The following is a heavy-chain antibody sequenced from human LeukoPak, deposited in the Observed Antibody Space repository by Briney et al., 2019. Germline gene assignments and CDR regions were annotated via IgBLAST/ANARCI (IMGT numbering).Heavy chain of an antibody. D-gene: IGHD6-13*01. CDR2: INHSGST. CDR3: ARGPWVFDY. V-gene: IGHV4-34*01. CDR1: GGSFSGYY. Sequence: SETLSLTCAVYGGSFSGYYWSWIRQPPGKGLEWIGEINHSGSTNYNPSLKSRVTISVDTSKNQFSLKLSSVTAADTAVYYCARGPWVFDYWGQGTLVTVSS. J-gene: IGHJ4*02.